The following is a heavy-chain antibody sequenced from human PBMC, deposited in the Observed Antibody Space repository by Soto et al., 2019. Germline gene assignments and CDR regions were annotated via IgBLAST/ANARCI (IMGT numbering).Heavy chain of an antibody. Sequence: QVQLQESGPGLVKPSETLSLTCTVSGGSISSYYWSWIRQPPGKGLEWIGYIYYSGSTNYNPSLKSRVTISVDTSKNQFSLKLSSVTAADTAVYYCARVSGREVKNWFDPWGQGTLVTVSS. CDR2: IYYSGST. CDR1: GGSISSYY. J-gene: IGHJ5*02. D-gene: IGHD6-25*01. CDR3: ARVSGREVKNWFDP. V-gene: IGHV4-59*01.